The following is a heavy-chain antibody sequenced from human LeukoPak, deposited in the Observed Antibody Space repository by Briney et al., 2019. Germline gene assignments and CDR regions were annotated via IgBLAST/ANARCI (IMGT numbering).Heavy chain of an antibody. CDR2: IKSDGSST. J-gene: IGHJ3*02. D-gene: IGHD2-21*01. CDR3: TRILVGGNLAFDI. CDR1: GFTFSNYW. Sequence: PGGSLRLSCAASGFTFSNYWMHWVRQAPGKGLVRVSRIKSDGSSTNYADSVKGRFTISRDNAKNTLYLQMNSLRAEDTAMYYCTRILVGGNLAFDIWGQGTMATVSS. V-gene: IGHV3-74*01.